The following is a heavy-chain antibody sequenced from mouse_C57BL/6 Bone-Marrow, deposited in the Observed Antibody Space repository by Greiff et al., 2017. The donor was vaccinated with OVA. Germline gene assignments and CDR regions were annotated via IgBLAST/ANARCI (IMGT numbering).Heavy chain of an antibody. J-gene: IGHJ2*01. CDR2: IYPGDGDT. V-gene: IGHV1-82*01. Sequence: QVQLKESGPELVKPGASVKISCKASGYAFSSSWMNWVKQRPGKGLEWIGRIYPGDGDTNYNGKFKGKATLTADKSSSTAYMQLSSLTSEDSAVYFCARSGSHYFGYWGQGTTLTVSS. CDR1: GYAFSSSW. CDR3: ARSGSHYFGY. D-gene: IGHD1-3*01.